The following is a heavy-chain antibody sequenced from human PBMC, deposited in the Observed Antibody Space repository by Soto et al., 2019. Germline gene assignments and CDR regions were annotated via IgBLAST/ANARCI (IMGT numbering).Heavy chain of an antibody. CDR3: AHRRRALDSYGYHYYYYGMDV. CDR1: GFSLSTSGVG. D-gene: IGHD5-18*01. J-gene: IGHJ6*02. CDR2: IYWNDDK. V-gene: IGHV2-5*01. Sequence: QITLKESGPTLVKPTQTLTLTCTFSGFSLSTSGVGVGWIRQPPGKALEWLALIYWNDDKRYSPSLKSRLTITKDTSKNQVVLTMTNMDPVDTATYYCAHRRRALDSYGYHYYYYGMDVWGQGTTVTVSS.